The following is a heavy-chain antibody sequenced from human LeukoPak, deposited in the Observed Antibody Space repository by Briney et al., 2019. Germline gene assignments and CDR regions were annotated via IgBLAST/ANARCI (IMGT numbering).Heavy chain of an antibody. CDR1: GFTFSSYA. CDR2: VSGSGGST. CDR3: AKDLGGPYCGGDCNDAFDI. Sequence: GGSLRLSCAASGFTFSSYAMSWVRQAPGKGLEWVSVVSGSGGSTYYADSVKGRFTISRDNSKNTLYLQMNSLRAEDTAVYYCAKDLGGPYCGGDCNDAFDIWGQGTMVTVSS. J-gene: IGHJ3*02. V-gene: IGHV3-23*01. D-gene: IGHD2-21*02.